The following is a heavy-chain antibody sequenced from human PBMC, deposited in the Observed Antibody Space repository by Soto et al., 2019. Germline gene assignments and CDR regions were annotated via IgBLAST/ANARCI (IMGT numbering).Heavy chain of an antibody. V-gene: IGHV4-30-4*01. Sequence: PSETLSLTCSVSDDSIRSGNYYWSWIRQPPGKALEWIGDIYYSGSTHYNPSLQSRVTMSIDTSRAQFSLNLTSLTAADTAVYFCARVRRVVLHYSFDYWGQGALVTVSS. D-gene: IGHD3-16*01. J-gene: IGHJ4*02. CDR2: IYYSGST. CDR3: ARVRRVVLHYSFDY. CDR1: DDSIRSGNYY.